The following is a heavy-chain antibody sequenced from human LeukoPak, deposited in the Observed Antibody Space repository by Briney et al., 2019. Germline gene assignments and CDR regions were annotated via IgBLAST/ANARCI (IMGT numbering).Heavy chain of an antibody. V-gene: IGHV3-74*01. CDR1: GFTFSSYW. J-gene: IGHJ4*02. CDR3: ARGGLSSSFDY. D-gene: IGHD6-13*01. Sequence: PGRSLRLSCAASGFTFSSYWMHWVRQAPGKGLVWVSRISSDGSGTNYADSVKGRFTISRDNAKSALYLQMNSLRAEDTAVYYCARGGLSSSFDYWGQGTLVTVSS. CDR2: ISSDGSGT.